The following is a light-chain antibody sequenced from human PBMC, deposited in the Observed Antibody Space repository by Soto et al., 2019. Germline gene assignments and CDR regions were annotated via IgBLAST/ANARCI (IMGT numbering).Light chain of an antibody. J-gene: IGLJ2*01. CDR1: SSNIGAGYD. Sequence: QSVLTQPPSVSGAPGQRVTILCTGSSSNIGAGYDVHWYQQLPGKAPKLLIYDSNNRPSGVPDRFSGSKSGTSASLAITGLQAEDEADYYCQSYDSSLGGSVFGGGTKLTVL. V-gene: IGLV1-40*01. CDR3: QSYDSSLGGSV. CDR2: DSN.